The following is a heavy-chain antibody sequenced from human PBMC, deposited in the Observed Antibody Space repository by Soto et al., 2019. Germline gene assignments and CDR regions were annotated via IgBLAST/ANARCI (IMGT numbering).Heavy chain of an antibody. CDR3: AREGSGRYRRPYYYYYGMDV. D-gene: IGHD3-10*01. Sequence: ASVKVSCKASGYTFTSYDINWVRQATGQGLEWMGWMNPNSGGTKYAQKFQGRLTMTRDTSISTAYMELSRLRSDDTAVYYCAREGSGRYRRPYYYYYGMDVWGQGTTVTVSS. CDR1: GYTFTSYD. CDR2: MNPNSGGT. V-gene: IGHV1-2*02. J-gene: IGHJ6*02.